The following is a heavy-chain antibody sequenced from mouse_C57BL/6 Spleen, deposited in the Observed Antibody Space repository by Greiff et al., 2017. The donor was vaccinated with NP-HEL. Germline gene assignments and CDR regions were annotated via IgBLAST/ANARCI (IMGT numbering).Heavy chain of an antibody. CDR1: GFSFNTYA. J-gene: IGHJ3*01. V-gene: IGHV10-1*01. CDR3: GRLDYYGSSPWFAY. CDR2: IRSKSNNYAT. Sequence: EVHLVESGGGLVQPKGSLKLSCAASGFSFNTYAMNWVRQAPGKGLEWVARIRSKSNNYATYYADSVKARFTISREDSESMLYLQMNNLKTEDTAMYYCGRLDYYGSSPWFAYWGKGTLVTVSA. D-gene: IGHD1-1*01.